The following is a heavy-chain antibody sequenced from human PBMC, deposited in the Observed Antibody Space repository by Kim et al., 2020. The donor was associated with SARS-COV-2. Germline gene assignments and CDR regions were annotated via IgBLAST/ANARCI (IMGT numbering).Heavy chain of an antibody. V-gene: IGHV1-2*02. CDR3: AREYSSSSDYYGMDV. Sequence: KFQGRVTMTRDTSISTAYMELSRLRSDDTAVYYCAREYSSSSDYYGMDVWGQGTTVTVSS. J-gene: IGHJ6*02. D-gene: IGHD6-6*01.